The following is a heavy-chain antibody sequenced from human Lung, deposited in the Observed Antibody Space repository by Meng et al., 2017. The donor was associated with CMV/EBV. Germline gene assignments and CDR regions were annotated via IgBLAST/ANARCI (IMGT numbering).Heavy chain of an antibody. J-gene: IGHJ4*02. D-gene: IGHD4-17*01. Sequence: SXAASGFTFSNAWMSWVRQAPGKGLEWVGRIKSKTDGGTTDYAAPVKGRFTISRDDSKNTLYLQMNSLKTEDTAVYYCTTVPYDYGDYVSDYWGQGTLVTVSS. V-gene: IGHV3-15*01. CDR3: TTVPYDYGDYVSDY. CDR1: GFTFSNAW. CDR2: IKSKTDGGTT.